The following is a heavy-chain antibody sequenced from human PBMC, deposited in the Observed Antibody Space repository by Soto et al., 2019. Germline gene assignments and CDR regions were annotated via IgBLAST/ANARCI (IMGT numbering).Heavy chain of an antibody. Sequence: EVQLLESGGGLGQPGGSLRLSCAASGFTFSNYAMNWVRQAPGKGLEWVSAISDSGGSTYYAGSVKGRFTISRGNSKNTQYSQMNSMRTEDTAVYYCSNPPPAFYATLTGYYNEYYYYKEVWGKGTTVTVSS. J-gene: IGHJ6*03. V-gene: IGHV3-23*01. CDR2: ISDSGGST. CDR3: SNPPPAFYATLTGYYNEYYYYKEV. CDR1: GFTFSNYA. D-gene: IGHD3-9*01.